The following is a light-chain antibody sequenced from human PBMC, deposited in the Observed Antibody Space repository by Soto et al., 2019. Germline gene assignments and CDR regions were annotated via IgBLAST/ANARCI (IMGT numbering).Light chain of an antibody. CDR2: TTS. Sequence: DLQVTQSPSSVSASVGDRVTITCRASQDIKNWLAWYQQKPGKAPKLLIYTTSNLQSGVPSRFSGSGSGTDFTLTISSLQPEDFATYYSQQANSFPLTFGGGTKVETK. CDR3: QQANSFPLT. V-gene: IGKV1D-12*01. CDR1: QDIKNW. J-gene: IGKJ4*01.